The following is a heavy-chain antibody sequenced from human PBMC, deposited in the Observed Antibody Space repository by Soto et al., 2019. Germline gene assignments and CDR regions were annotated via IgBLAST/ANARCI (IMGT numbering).Heavy chain of an antibody. Sequence: LCYRASGVKFIGYAMSWVSQTQGKGLEWVSAISGSCVITYYADSVKGRFTISRDNSKNTLYLQMNSLRAEDTAVYYCAKDGNDISGSYFRYYGMDVWGQGTTVTGSS. CDR3: AKDGNDISGSYFRYYGMDV. CDR2: ISGSCVIT. J-gene: IGHJ6*02. CDR1: GVKFIGYA. D-gene: IGHD1-26*01. V-gene: IGHV3-23*01.